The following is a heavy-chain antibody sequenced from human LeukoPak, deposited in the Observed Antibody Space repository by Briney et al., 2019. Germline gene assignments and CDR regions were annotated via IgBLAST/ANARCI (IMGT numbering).Heavy chain of an antibody. CDR2: IYPGDSDT. J-gene: IGHJ6*02. Sequence: GESLKISCKGSGYSFTSYWIGWVRQMPGKGLEWMGIIYPGDSDTRYSPSFQGQVTISADKSISTAYLQWSSLKASDTAMYYCARPTATPWNGMDVWGQGSTVTVSS. V-gene: IGHV5-51*01. D-gene: IGHD5-18*01. CDR1: GYSFTSYW. CDR3: ARPTATPWNGMDV.